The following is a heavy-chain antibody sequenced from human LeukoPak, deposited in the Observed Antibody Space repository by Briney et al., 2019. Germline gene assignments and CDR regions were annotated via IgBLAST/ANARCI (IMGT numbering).Heavy chain of an antibody. J-gene: IGHJ4*02. CDR3: ARDWFHAIDY. V-gene: IGHV3-74*01. CDR1: GFTFSSYW. Sequence: GGSLRLSCAASGFTFSSYWMSWVRQAPGEGLVWVSRIRSDGSDTRYAESVKGRFTISRDNAKNTLYLRMNSLRAEDTAVYYCARDWFHAIDYWGQGTLVTVSS. CDR2: IRSDGSDT. D-gene: IGHD2/OR15-2a*01.